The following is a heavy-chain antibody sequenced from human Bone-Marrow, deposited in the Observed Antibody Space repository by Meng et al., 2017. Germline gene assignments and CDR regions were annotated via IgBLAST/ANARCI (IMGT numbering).Heavy chain of an antibody. J-gene: IGHJ5*02. CDR2: IYYSGST. D-gene: IGHD3-16*01. CDR3: ARDLNAGGILVS. V-gene: IGHV4-30-4*01. CDR1: GGPISSGDYY. Sequence: QVQLQESGPGLVKPSQTLALTCTVSGGPISSGDYYWTWIRQTPGKGLEWIGYIYYSGSTYYNPSLNSRLTISVDTSKNQFSLKLSSVTAADTAVYYCARDLNAGGILVSWGQGTLVTVSS.